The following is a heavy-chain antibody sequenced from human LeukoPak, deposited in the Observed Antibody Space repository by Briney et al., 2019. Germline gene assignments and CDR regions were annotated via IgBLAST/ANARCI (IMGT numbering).Heavy chain of an antibody. J-gene: IGHJ4*02. V-gene: IGHV3-23*01. D-gene: IGHD5-18*01. CDR3: AKFPGYSYGSDYFDY. CDR2: IGGSAASSK. Sequence: GGSLRLSCAASGFTFSSYAMSWVRQAPGKGLEWVSGIGGSAASSKHYAESVMGRFTISRDNSKNTLYLQMNSLRAEDTAVYYCAKFPGYSYGSDYFDYWGQGTLVTVSS. CDR1: GFTFSSYA.